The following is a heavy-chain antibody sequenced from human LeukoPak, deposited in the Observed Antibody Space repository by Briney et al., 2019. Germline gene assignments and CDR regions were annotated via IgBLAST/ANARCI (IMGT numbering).Heavy chain of an antibody. CDR3: AKDLGDIVATPDY. CDR1: GFAFSGYS. V-gene: IGHV3-23*01. Sequence: GGSLRLFCAASGFAFSGYSMSWVRQAPGKGLEWVSAISGSGGSTYYADSVKGRFTISRDNSKNTLYLQMNSLRAEDTAVYYCAKDLGDIVATPDYWGQGTLVTVSS. J-gene: IGHJ4*02. CDR2: ISGSGGST. D-gene: IGHD5-12*01.